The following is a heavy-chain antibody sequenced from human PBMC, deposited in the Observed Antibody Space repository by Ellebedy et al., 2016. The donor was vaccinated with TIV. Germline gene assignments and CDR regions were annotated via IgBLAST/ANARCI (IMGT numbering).Heavy chain of an antibody. J-gene: IGHJ5*02. Sequence: MPSETLSLTCTVSGGSISSYYWSWIRQPPGKGLEWIGYIYYSGSTNYNPSLKSRVTISVDTSKNQFSLKLSSVTAADTAVYYCARHVRGVVAATHHWFDPWGQGTLVTVSS. CDR3: ARHVRGVVAATHHWFDP. V-gene: IGHV4-59*08. CDR1: GGSISSYY. CDR2: IYYSGST. D-gene: IGHD2-15*01.